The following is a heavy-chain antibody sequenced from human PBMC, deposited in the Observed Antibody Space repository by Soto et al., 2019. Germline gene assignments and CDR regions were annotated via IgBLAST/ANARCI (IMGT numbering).Heavy chain of an antibody. CDR1: GYTFTGYY. CDR2: INPNSGGT. D-gene: IGHD6-13*01. J-gene: IGHJ4*02. Sequence: EAAVQVSCKASGYTFTGYYMHWVRQAPRQGLEWMGWINPNSGGTNYAQKFQGWVTMTRDTSISTAYMELSRLRSDDTAVYYCARDDYSSSSALGYWGQGTLVTVSS. CDR3: ARDDYSSSSALGY. V-gene: IGHV1-2*04.